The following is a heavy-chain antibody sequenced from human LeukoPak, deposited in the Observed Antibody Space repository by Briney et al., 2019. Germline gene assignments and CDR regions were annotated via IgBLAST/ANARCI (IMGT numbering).Heavy chain of an antibody. Sequence: GGSLRLSCAASGFTFSSYAMSWVRQAPGKGLEWVSAISGSGGSTYYADSVKGRFTISRDNSKNTLYLQMNSLRAEDTAVYYCAESSYGDKYWYFDLWGRGTLVTVSS. V-gene: IGHV3-23*01. D-gene: IGHD4-17*01. J-gene: IGHJ2*01. CDR1: GFTFSSYA. CDR3: AESSYGDKYWYFDL. CDR2: ISGSGGST.